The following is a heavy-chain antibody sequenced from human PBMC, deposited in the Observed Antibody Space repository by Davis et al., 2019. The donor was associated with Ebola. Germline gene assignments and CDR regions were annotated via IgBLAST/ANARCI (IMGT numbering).Heavy chain of an antibody. CDR1: RYSFTSYW. CDR2: IDPSYSYT. Sequence: TVSCMGSRYSFTSYWISWVRQMPGKGLEWMGRIDPSYSYTNYSPSFQGHVTISADKSISTAYLQWSSLKASDTAMYYCARYSSSWVRPYFQHWGQGTLVTVSS. CDR3: ARYSSSWVRPYFQH. V-gene: IGHV5-10-1*01. J-gene: IGHJ1*01. D-gene: IGHD6-13*01.